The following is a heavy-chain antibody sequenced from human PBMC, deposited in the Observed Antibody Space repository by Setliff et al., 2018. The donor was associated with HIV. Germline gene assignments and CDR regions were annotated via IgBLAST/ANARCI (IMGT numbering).Heavy chain of an antibody. CDR1: GGSISSYY. V-gene: IGHV4-59*01. Sequence: SETLSLTCTVSGGSISSYYWTWIRQPPGKGLEWIAYIYSSGTTNYNPSLRSRVTISLDTSKNQFSLKLSSVTAADTAVYYCARGVTIFGVVTRHNYYMDVWGKGTMVTVSS. D-gene: IGHD3-3*01. CDR3: ARGVTIFGVVTRHNYYMDV. CDR2: IYSSGTT. J-gene: IGHJ6*03.